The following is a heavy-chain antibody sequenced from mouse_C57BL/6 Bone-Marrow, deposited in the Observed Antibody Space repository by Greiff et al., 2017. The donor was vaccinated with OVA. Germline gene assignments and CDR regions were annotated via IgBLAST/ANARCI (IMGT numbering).Heavy chain of an antibody. V-gene: IGHV1-81*01. CDR2: IYPRSGNT. CDR3: AREIWDY. CDR1: GYTFTSYG. Sequence: QVQLKESGAELARPGASVKLSCKASGYTFTSYGISWVKQRTGQGLEWIGDIYPRSGNTYYNEKFKGKATLTADKSSSTAYMELRSLTSEDSAVYFCAREIWDYWGPGTTLTVSS. J-gene: IGHJ2*01. D-gene: IGHD1-1*02.